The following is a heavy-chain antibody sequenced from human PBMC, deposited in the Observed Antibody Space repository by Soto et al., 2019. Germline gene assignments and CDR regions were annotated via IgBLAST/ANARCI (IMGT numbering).Heavy chain of an antibody. CDR2: ISFDGSNK. D-gene: IGHD3-22*01. CDR3: AKERPNYYDTSGYQTDYFDY. V-gene: IGHV3-30*18. Sequence: GLSLRLSCAPSVFTFSNYDMHWVLQNPVKVLDCLAVISFDGSNKHYADSVKGRFTISRDNSKNTLYLQMNSLRAEDTAVYYCAKERPNYYDTSGYQTDYFDYWGQGALVTVSS. J-gene: IGHJ4*02. CDR1: VFTFSNYD.